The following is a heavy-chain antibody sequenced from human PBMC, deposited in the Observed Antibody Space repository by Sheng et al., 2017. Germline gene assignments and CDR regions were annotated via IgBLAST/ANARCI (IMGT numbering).Heavy chain of an antibody. J-gene: IGHJ4*01. CDR3: ATDDDGALLY. CDR2: INHSGST. V-gene: IGHV4-34*01. Sequence: QVQLQQWGPVLLKPSETLSLTCAVYGGPFSGNFWTWIRQPPGKGLEWIGEINHSGSTNYNPSLKSRVTISVDTSKNQFSLKLNSVTAADTAVYYCATDDDGALLYWGHGTLVTVSS. D-gene: IGHD1-1*01. CDR1: GGPFSGNF.